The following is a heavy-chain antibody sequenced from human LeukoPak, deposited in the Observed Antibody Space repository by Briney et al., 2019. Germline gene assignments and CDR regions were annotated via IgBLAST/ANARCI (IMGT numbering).Heavy chain of an antibody. D-gene: IGHD5-18*01. CDR1: GYTFTGYY. J-gene: IGHJ4*02. V-gene: IGHV1-2*02. Sequence: VSSVKVSCKASGYTFTGYYMHWVRQAPGQGLEWMGWINPSSGDRSYAQRFQGRVTMTRDTSISTGNMELSRLTSDDTAVYYCARDGDKDTAMVYDYWGQGTLVTVSS. CDR2: INPSSGDR. CDR3: ARDGDKDTAMVYDY.